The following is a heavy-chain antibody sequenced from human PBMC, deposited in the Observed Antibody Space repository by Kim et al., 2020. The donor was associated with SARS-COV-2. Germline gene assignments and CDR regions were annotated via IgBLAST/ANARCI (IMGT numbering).Heavy chain of an antibody. V-gene: IGHV4-39*01. Sequence: TYSHPPLRSRVTISVDTSKNQFSLKLSSVTAADTAVYFCARQPSLGGYFDYWGQGTLVTVSS. CDR2: T. J-gene: IGHJ4*02. D-gene: IGHD3-16*01. CDR3: ARQPSLGGYFDY.